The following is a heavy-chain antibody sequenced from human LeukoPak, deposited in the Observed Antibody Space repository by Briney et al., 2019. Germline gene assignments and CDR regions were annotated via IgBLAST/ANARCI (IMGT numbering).Heavy chain of an antibody. CDR3: ARDLGVAVAGKDYFDY. CDR2: INPNSGGT. D-gene: IGHD6-19*01. V-gene: IGHV1-2*02. J-gene: IGHJ4*02. CDR1: GYTFTGYY. Sequence: ASVTVSCKASGYTFTGYYMHWVRQAPGQGLEWMGWINPNSGGTNYAQKFQGRVTMTRDTSISTAYMELSRLRSDDTAVYYCARDLGVAVAGKDYFDYWGQGTLVTVSS.